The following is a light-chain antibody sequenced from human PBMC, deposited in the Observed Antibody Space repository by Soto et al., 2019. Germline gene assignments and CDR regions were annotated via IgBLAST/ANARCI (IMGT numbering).Light chain of an antibody. V-gene: IGLV3-27*01. Sequence: SYELTQPSSVSVSPGQTARITCSGDILTKKYARWFQQKPGQAPVVVIYKDSDRPTGIPERFSGSSSGTTVTLTISGAQVEDEADYYCYSAADNNGVFGGGTKLTVL. CDR2: KDS. CDR1: ILTKKY. J-gene: IGLJ2*01. CDR3: YSAADNNGV.